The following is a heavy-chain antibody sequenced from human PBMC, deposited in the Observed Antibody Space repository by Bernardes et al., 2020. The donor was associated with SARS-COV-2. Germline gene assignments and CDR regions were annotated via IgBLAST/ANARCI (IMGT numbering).Heavy chain of an antibody. Sequence: SETLSLTCPVSGGSISSYYWSWIRQPPGKGLEWVGYNYCSGSTNYNPSLKSRVTITVDTSKNQFSLKLSPVTAADTAVYYCARLSYGYSGYDYVHYGMDVWGQGTTVTVSS. CDR1: GGSISSYY. CDR2: NYCSGST. CDR3: ARLSYGYSGYDYVHYGMDV. J-gene: IGHJ6*02. D-gene: IGHD5-12*01. V-gene: IGHV4-59*08.